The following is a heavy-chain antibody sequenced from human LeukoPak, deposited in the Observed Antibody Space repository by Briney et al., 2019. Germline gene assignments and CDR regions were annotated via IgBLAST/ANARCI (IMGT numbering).Heavy chain of an antibody. J-gene: IGHJ4*02. CDR2: VTGDGFTT. CDR1: GFTFTYSA. CDR3: AKASPLVGYTRDWSSNSFAH. D-gene: IGHD2-2*02. V-gene: IGHV3-23*01. Sequence: GGSLRLSCAASGFTFTYSAMSWVRQAPGKGLEWVSTVTGDGFTTYYGNSVKGRFTISRDNSKNTVYLQLNSLRADDTAGYCCAKASPLVGYTRDWSSNSFAHWGQGTLVTVSS.